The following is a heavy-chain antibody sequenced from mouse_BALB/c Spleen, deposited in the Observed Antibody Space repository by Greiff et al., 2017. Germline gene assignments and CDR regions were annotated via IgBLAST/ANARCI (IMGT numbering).Heavy chain of an antibody. CDR3: ARTFSYGSSWFAY. V-gene: IGHV2-2*02. CDR2: IWSGGST. J-gene: IGHJ3*01. D-gene: IGHD1-1*01. Sequence: VKVVESGPGLVQPSQSLSITCTVSGFSLTSYGVHWVRQSPGKGLEWLGVIWSGGSTDYNAAFISRLSISKDNSKSQVFFKMNSLQANDTAIYYCARTFSYGSSWFAYWGQGTLVTVSA. CDR1: GFSLTSYG.